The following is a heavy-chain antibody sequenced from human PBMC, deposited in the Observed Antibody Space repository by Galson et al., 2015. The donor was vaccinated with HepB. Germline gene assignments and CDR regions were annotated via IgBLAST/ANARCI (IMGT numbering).Heavy chain of an antibody. CDR3: AKDASDYDFWSGQSDY. CDR2: ISYDGSNK. D-gene: IGHD3-3*01. CDR1: GFTFSSYG. V-gene: IGHV3-30*18. Sequence: SLRLSCAASGFTFSSYGMHWVRQAPGKGLEWVAVISYDGSNKYYADSVKGRFTISRDNSKNTLYLQMNSLRAEDTAVYYCAKDASDYDFWSGQSDYWGQGTLVTVSS. J-gene: IGHJ4*02.